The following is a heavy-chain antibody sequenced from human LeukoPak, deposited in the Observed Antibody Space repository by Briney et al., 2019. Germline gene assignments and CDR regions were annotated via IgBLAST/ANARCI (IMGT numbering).Heavy chain of an antibody. J-gene: IGHJ4*02. CDR1: GFTFSSYA. CDR2: ISYDGSNK. D-gene: IGHD6-13*01. CDR3: AKDEIAAAGALGY. V-gene: IGHV3-30*04. Sequence: GRSLRLSCAASGFTFSSYAMHWVRQAPGKGLEWVAVISYDGSNKYYADSVKGRFTISRDNSKNTLYLQMNSLRAEDTAVYYCAKDEIAAAGALGYWGQGTLVTVSS.